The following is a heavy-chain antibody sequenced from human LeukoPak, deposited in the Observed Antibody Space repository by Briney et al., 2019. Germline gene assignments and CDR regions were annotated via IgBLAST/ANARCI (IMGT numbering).Heavy chain of an antibody. CDR3: VGDSSGYYDFDY. J-gene: IGHJ4*02. V-gene: IGHV4-39*02. CDR2: MYYSGST. D-gene: IGHD3-22*01. Sequence: PSETLSLTCTVSGGSISSIGYYCGWIRQPPGKGLEWIGNMYYSGSTYYNPSLKSRLNISVDTSKNQYSLNLSSVTAADTAVYYCVGDSSGYYDFDYWGQGALVTVSS. CDR1: GGSISSIGYY.